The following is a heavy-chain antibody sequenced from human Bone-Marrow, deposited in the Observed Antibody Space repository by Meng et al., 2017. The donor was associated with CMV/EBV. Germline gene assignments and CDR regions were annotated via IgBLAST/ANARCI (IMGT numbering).Heavy chain of an antibody. CDR1: GFTVSSNY. D-gene: IGHD3-22*01. J-gene: IGHJ4*02. CDR2: IYSGGST. V-gene: IGHV3-53*05. CDR3: ARDQIPLLDYDSSGYLSDY. Sequence: GESLKISCAASGFTVSSNYMSWVRQAPGKGLEWVSVIYSGGSTYYADSVKGRFTISRDNSKNTLYLQMNSLRAEDTAVYYCARDQIPLLDYDSSGYLSDYWGQGTLVTVSS.